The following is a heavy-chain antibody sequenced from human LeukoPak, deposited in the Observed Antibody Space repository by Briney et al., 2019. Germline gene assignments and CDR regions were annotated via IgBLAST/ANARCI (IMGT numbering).Heavy chain of an antibody. Sequence: GASVKVSCKASGYTFTDYFMNWVRQAPGQGLEWTGWINPKSGGTVYAQKFQGRVTMTRDTSISTAYMELSRLRSDDTAVYYCARAEHIAARPRGGFDPWGQGTLVTVSS. D-gene: IGHD6-6*01. J-gene: IGHJ5*02. CDR2: INPKSGGT. CDR3: ARAEHIAARPRGGFDP. V-gene: IGHV1-2*02. CDR1: GYTFTDYF.